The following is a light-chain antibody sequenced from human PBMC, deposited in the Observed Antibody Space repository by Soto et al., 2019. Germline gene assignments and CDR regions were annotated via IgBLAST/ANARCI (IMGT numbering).Light chain of an antibody. CDR3: QQYNSVPYP. J-gene: IGKJ2*01. V-gene: IGKV1-5*03. CDR1: QTINSW. CDR2: KAS. Sequence: DIQMTQSPSTLSASVGDRVTITCRASQTINSWLAWYQQKPGQAHRLLIYKASSLESGVPSRFSGSGSGTAFTLTISSLQPDDFATYYCQQYNSVPYPFGQGTK.